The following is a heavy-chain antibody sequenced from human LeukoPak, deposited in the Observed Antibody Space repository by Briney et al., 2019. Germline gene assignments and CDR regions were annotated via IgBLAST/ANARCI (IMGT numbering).Heavy chain of an antibody. J-gene: IGHJ4*02. CDR1: GSTFSSYA. D-gene: IGHD3-22*01. CDR3: ASDPYYYDSSGYESADY. V-gene: IGHV1-69*04. CDR2: IIPILGIA. Sequence: RGSSVKVSCKASGSTFSSYAISWVRQAPGQGLEWMGRIIPILGIANYAQKFQGRVTITADKSTSTAYMELSSLRSGDTAVYYCASDPYYYDSSGYESADYWGQGTLVTVSS.